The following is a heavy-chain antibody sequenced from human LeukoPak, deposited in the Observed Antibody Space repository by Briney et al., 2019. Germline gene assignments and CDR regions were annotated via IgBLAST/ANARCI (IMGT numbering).Heavy chain of an antibody. J-gene: IGHJ4*02. D-gene: IGHD3-16*02. Sequence: PGGSLRLSCVASGFSFTNYDIHWVRQAPGKGLEWVSVISASGGTTFYADSVKGRFTISRDKSKNTLYLRMNSLRVEDTAIYYCTKDYGYHYGHSDNWGQGTLVRVSS. CDR1: GFSFTNYD. CDR2: ISASGGTT. V-gene: IGHV3-23*01. CDR3: TKDYGYHYGHSDN.